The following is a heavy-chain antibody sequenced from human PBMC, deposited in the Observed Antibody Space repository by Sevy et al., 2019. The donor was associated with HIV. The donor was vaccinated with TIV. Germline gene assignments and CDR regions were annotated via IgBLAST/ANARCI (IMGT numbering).Heavy chain of an antibody. Sequence: GECLKISCKGSGYSFTSHWIGWVRHMPGKGREWTGIIYPDDSDTRYSPSFQGQVTYSADKSISTAYLQWSSLKASDTAMYYWATSRSGYFDSSGYYIYWGQGTLVTVSS. CDR3: ATSRSGYFDSSGYYIY. D-gene: IGHD3-22*01. CDR1: GYSFTSHW. V-gene: IGHV5-51*01. J-gene: IGHJ4*02. CDR2: IYPDDSDT.